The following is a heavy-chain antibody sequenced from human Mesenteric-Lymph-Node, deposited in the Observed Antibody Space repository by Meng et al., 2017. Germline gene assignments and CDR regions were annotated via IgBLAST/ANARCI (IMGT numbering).Heavy chain of an antibody. CDR1: GGSIRNDQW. V-gene: IGHV4-4*02. D-gene: IGHD4-17*01. J-gene: IGHJ4*02. CDR3: TTLYGDSIS. Sequence: VQVQAAGPGLVKTSGSPSLTCDVSGGSIRNDQWWSWVRQAPGKGLEWIGEIYHSGRTNYNPSVKSRVSMSVDKSQNHFSLRLSSVTAADTAVYYCTTLYGDSISWGQGTLVTVSS. CDR2: IYHSGRT.